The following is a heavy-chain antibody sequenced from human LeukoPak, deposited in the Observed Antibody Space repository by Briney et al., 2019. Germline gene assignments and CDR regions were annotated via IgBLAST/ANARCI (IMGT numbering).Heavy chain of an antibody. CDR3: ARDPFSPAYYSHYMDF. CDR1: GFTFSTYA. V-gene: IGHV3-30*04. CDR2: VASDGTND. J-gene: IGHJ6*03. Sequence: GGSLRLSCAASGFTFSTYAMYWVRQAPGKGLEWVAVVASDGTNDFYSESVNGRFTISRDNSRNTLYLQMTSLRGDDTALYYCARDPFSPAYYSHYMDFWGKGTTVIVS.